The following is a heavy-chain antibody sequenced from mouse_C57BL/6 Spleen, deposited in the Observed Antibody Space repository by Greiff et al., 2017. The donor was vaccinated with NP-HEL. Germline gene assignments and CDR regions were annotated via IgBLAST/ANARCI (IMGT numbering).Heavy chain of an antibody. CDR3: ARYYYSNIFDY. D-gene: IGHD2-5*01. V-gene: IGHV7-3*01. J-gene: IGHJ2*01. CDR2: IRNKANGYTT. CDR1: GFTFTDYY. Sequence: EVQLVESGGGLVQPGGSLSLSCAASGFTFTDYYMSWVRQPPGKALEWLGFIRNKANGYTTEYSASVKGRFTISRDNSQSILYLQMNALRAEDSATYYCARYYYSNIFDYWGQGTTLTVSS.